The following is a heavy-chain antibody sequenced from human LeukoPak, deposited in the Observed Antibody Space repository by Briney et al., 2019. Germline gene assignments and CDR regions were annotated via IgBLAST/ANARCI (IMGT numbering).Heavy chain of an antibody. J-gene: IGHJ3*02. CDR1: GYTFTSYS. Sequence: VSVKVSCKASGYTFTSYSISWVRQAPGQGLEWMGWISAYNGNTNYAQKLQGRVTMTTDTSTSTAYMELRSLRSDDTAVYYCARVGDMVRGVIITDAFDIWGQGTMVTVSS. CDR3: ARVGDMVRGVIITDAFDI. CDR2: ISAYNGNT. V-gene: IGHV1-18*01. D-gene: IGHD3-10*01.